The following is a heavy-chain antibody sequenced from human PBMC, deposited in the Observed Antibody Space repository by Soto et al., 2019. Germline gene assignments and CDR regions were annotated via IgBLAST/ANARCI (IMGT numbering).Heavy chain of an antibody. CDR3: AREASVLIPAAQPSRFDS. Sequence: ASVKVSCKVRGSSFMQYGINWVRQAPGQGLEWVGWISPYSGYTHSAQKFHGRLTLTTDTAASTAYMELRILRSADTALYYCAREASVLIPAAQPSRFDSWGQGTLVIVSS. D-gene: IGHD2-2*01. CDR1: GSSFMQYG. V-gene: IGHV1-18*01. CDR2: ISPYSGYT. J-gene: IGHJ4*02.